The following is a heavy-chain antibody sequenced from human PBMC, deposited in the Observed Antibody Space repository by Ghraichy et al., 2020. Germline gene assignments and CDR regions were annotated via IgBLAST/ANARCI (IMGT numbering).Heavy chain of an antibody. J-gene: IGHJ3*02. CDR3: ASGDSGSYSEDAFDI. V-gene: IGHV4-39*01. CDR1: GGSISSSSYY. Sequence: SETLSLTCTVSGGSISSSSYYWGWIRQPPGKGLEWIGSIYYSGSTYYNPSLKSRVTISVDTSKNQFSLKLSSVTAADTAVYYCASGDSGSYSEDAFDIWGQGTMVTVSS. D-gene: IGHD1-26*01. CDR2: IYYSGST.